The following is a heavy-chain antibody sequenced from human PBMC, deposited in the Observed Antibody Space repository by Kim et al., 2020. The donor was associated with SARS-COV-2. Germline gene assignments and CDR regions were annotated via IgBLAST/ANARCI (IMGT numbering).Heavy chain of an antibody. D-gene: IGHD3-16*01. J-gene: IGHJ6*02. V-gene: IGHV1-3*01. CDR3: AGGLGRYYYYGMDV. Sequence: SQKFRGRVTIPRDTSASTAYMELSSLRSKDTAVYYCAGGLGRYYYYGMDVWGQGTTVTVSS.